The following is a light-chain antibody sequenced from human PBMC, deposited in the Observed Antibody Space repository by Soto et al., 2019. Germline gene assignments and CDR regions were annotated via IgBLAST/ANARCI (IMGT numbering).Light chain of an antibody. Sequence: DIQLTQSPSFLSASVGDRVTITCRASQDVSSYLAWYQQTPGEAPKLLIYAASTLQSGVPSRFSGSGSGTEFTLTISSLQPEDFATYYCQQYNSYPWTFGQGTKV. V-gene: IGKV1-9*01. CDR2: AAS. CDR3: QQYNSYPWT. J-gene: IGKJ1*01. CDR1: QDVSSY.